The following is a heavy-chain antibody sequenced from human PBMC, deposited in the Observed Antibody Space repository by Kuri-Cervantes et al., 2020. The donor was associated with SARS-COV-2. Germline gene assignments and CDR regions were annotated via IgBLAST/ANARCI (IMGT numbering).Heavy chain of an antibody. CDR1: RFTFSSYG. CDR3: AKERTSGYSYGWNYYYYGMDV. V-gene: IGHV3-30*18. D-gene: IGHD5-18*01. Sequence: GGSLRLSCAASRFTFSSYGMHWVRQAPGKGLEWVVVISYDGSNKYYADSVKGRFAISRDNSKNTLYLQMNSLRAEDTAVYYCAKERTSGYSYGWNYYYYGMDVWGQGTTVTVSS. J-gene: IGHJ6*02. CDR2: ISYDGSNK.